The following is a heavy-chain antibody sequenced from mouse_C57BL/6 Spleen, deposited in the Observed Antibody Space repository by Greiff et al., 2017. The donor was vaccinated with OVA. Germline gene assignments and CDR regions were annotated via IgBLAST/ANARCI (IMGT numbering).Heavy chain of an antibody. CDR1: GFTFSNYW. Sequence: KLVESGGGLVQPGGSMKLSCVASGFTFSNYWMNWVRQSPEKGLEWVAQIRLKSDNYATHYAESVKGRFTISRDDSKSSVYLQMNNLRAEDTGIYYCTNHPYAMDYWGQGTSVTVSS. J-gene: IGHJ4*01. CDR3: TNHPYAMDY. V-gene: IGHV6-3*01. CDR2: IRLKSDNYAT.